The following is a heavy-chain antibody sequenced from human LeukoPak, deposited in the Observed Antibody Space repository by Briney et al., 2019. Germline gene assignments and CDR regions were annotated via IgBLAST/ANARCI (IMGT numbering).Heavy chain of an antibody. D-gene: IGHD6-19*01. Sequence: GGSLKLSCAASGVIVSRNFMSWVRQAPGKGLQWVAIMYAGGTTDYSDSVRGRFHISRDSSNNTLSLQINSLRAEDTAVYYCARGSGSGWPLDRWGQGALVTVSS. J-gene: IGHJ5*02. CDR1: GVIVSRNF. CDR2: MYAGGTT. CDR3: ARGSGSGWPLDR. V-gene: IGHV3-53*01.